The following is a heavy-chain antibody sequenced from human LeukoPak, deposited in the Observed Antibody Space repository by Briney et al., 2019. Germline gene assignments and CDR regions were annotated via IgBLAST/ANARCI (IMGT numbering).Heavy chain of an antibody. D-gene: IGHD1-7*01. J-gene: IGHJ4*02. CDR1: GYTFSGTGW. Sequence: ASVKVSCKASGYTFSGTGWYLYWLRQAPGQGLECMGWIYPYTGATHYAQKFQGRVAMTTDTSTTTAYMEMRSLRSDDTPVYYCARESRHSWDYEVWGQGTLVTVSS. V-gene: IGHV1-2*02. CDR2: IYPYTGAT. CDR3: ARESRHSWDYEV.